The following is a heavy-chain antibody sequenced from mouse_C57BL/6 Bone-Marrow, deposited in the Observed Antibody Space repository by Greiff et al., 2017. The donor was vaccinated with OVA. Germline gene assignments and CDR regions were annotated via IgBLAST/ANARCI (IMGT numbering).Heavy chain of an antibody. CDR3: ARSRIYYYGSSYY. V-gene: IGHV1-42*01. D-gene: IGHD1-1*01. CDR1: GYSFTGYY. CDR2: INPSTGGT. J-gene: IGHJ3*01. Sequence: EVQLQQSGPELVKPGASVKISCKASGYSFTGYYMNWVKQSPEKSLEWIGEINPSTGGTTYNQKFKAKATLTVDNSSSTAYLQLKSLTSEDSAVYYCARSRIYYYGSSYYWGQGTLVTVSA.